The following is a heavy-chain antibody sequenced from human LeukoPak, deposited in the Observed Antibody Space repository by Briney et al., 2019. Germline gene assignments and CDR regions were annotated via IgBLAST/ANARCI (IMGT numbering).Heavy chain of an antibody. CDR3: ANSLGYGGNPDEAFDI. V-gene: IGHV5-51*01. D-gene: IGHD4-23*01. Sequence: GESLKISCKGSGYSFTSYWIGWVRQMPGKGLEWMGIIYPGDSDTRYSPSFQGQVTISADKFISTAYLQWSSLKASDTAMYYCANSLGYGGNPDEAFDIWGQGTMVTVSS. CDR1: GYSFTSYW. CDR2: IYPGDSDT. J-gene: IGHJ3*02.